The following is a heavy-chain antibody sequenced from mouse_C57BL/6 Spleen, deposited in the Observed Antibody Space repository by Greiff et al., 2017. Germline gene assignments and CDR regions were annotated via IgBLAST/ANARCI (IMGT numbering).Heavy chain of an antibody. Sequence: QVQLQQSGPGLVQPSQSLSITCTVSGFSLTSYGVHWVRQSPGKGLEWLGVIWSGGSTDYNAAFISRLSISKDNSKSQVFIKMNSLQADDTAIYYCAFSYYDYAWFAYWGKGTLVTVSA. CDR1: GFSLTSYG. D-gene: IGHD2-4*01. J-gene: IGHJ3*01. V-gene: IGHV2-2*01. CDR3: AFSYYDYAWFAY. CDR2: IWSGGST.